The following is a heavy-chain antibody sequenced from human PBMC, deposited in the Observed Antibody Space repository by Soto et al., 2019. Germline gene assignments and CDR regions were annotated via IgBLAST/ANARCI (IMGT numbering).Heavy chain of an antibody. CDR2: MNPNSGNT. CDR1: GYTFTSYD. Sequence: QVQLVQSGAEVQKPGASVKVSCKASGYTFTSYDINWVRQATGQGLEWMGWMNPNSGNTGYAQKFQGRVTMTRNTSISTAYMELSSLRSEDTAVYYCARGGYCSGGSCYSDYYYYYMDVWGKGTTVTVSS. D-gene: IGHD2-15*01. J-gene: IGHJ6*03. CDR3: ARGGYCSGGSCYSDYYYYYMDV. V-gene: IGHV1-8*01.